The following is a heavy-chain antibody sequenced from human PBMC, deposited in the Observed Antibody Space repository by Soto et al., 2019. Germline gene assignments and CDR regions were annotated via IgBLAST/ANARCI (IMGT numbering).Heavy chain of an antibody. CDR3: ARLGAYYYGSGSYYPRGYYYYMDV. Sequence: GESLKISCKGSGYSFTSYWIGWVRQMPGKGLEWMGIIYPGDSDTRYSPSFQGKDTISADKSISTAYLQWSSLKATDTDMYYYARLGAYYYGSGSYYPRGYYYYMDVWGKGTTVTVSS. V-gene: IGHV5-51*01. D-gene: IGHD3-10*01. J-gene: IGHJ6*03. CDR1: GYSFTSYW. CDR2: IYPGDSDT.